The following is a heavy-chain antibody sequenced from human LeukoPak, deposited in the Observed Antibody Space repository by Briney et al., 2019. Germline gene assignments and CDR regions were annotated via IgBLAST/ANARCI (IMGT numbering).Heavy chain of an antibody. J-gene: IGHJ4*02. V-gene: IGHV3-48*04. CDR1: GFTFSSYG. CDR2: ISSSGSTI. Sequence: GGSLRLSCAASGFTFSSYGMHWVRQAPGKGLEWVSYISSSGSTIYYADSVKGRFTISRDNAKNSLYLQMNSLRAEDTAVYYCARDYYPFDYWGQGTLVTVSS. D-gene: IGHD3-10*01. CDR3: ARDYYPFDY.